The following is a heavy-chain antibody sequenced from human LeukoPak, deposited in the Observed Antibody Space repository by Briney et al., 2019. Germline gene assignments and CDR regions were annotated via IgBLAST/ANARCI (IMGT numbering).Heavy chain of an antibody. CDR2: IWHDGSQK. CDR1: GFTFNNFA. CDR3: ARGWALAGNPNWFDP. V-gene: IGHV3-33*01. D-gene: IGHD6-19*01. Sequence: GRSLKLSCAASGFTFNNFAIHWVRQAPGKGLEWVAVIWHDGSQKYYEDSVRGRFTISRDNSKNTLYLQMNSLRAEDTAVYYCARGWALAGNPNWFDPWGQGTLVTVSS. J-gene: IGHJ5*02.